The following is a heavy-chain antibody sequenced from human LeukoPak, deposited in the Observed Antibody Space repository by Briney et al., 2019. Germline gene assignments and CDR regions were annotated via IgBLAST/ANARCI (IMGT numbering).Heavy chain of an antibody. V-gene: IGHV4-34*01. D-gene: IGHD3-22*01. CDR3: ARGRQEISMILVVMTGVSYYLDV. CDR1: GGSFSGYY. CDR2: INPSGST. Sequence: SETLSLTCAVYGGSFSGYYWTWIRQSPGKGLEWIGEINPSGSTYYNPSLKSRLTISRDTSKNQISLRLSSVTAADTAVYYCARGRQEISMILVVMTGVSYYLDVWGIGTTVTVS. J-gene: IGHJ6*03.